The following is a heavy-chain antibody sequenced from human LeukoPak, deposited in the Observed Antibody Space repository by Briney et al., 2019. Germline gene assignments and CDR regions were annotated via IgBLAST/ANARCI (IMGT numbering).Heavy chain of an antibody. Sequence: GGSLRLSCAASGFTFSSYAMSWVRQAPGKGLEWVSSISGSGGSTYYAGSVKGRFTISRDNSKNTLYLQMNSLRAEDTAVYYCAKDDHGGSGWRDYFDYWGQGTLVTVSS. J-gene: IGHJ4*02. CDR2: ISGSGGST. V-gene: IGHV3-23*01. CDR1: GFTFSSYA. CDR3: AKDDHGGSGWRDYFDY. D-gene: IGHD6-19*01.